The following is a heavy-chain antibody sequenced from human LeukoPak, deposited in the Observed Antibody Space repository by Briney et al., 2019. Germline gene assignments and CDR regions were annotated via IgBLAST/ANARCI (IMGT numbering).Heavy chain of an antibody. CDR3: AKDYYYDSSGWDDNAFDI. CDR2: IWYDGSNK. V-gene: IGHV3-33*06. CDR1: GFTFSTFG. Sequence: PGGSLRLSCGASGFTFSTFGMHWVRQAPGKGLEWVAVIWYDGSNKYYADSVKGRFTISRDNSKNTLFLQMNSLRAEDTAVYYCAKDYYYDSSGWDDNAFDIWGQGTMVTVSS. J-gene: IGHJ3*02. D-gene: IGHD3-22*01.